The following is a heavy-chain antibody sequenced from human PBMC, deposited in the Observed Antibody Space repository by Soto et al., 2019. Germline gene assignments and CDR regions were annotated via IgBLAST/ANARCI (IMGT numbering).Heavy chain of an antibody. CDR1: GFTSSSYG. CDR3: ARDAHTGFCSGVSCYTASNKFDT. D-gene: IGHD2-15*01. CDR2: IWYDGSNK. V-gene: IGHV3-33*01. Sequence: GGSLTLSCASSGFTSSSYGMLWVRQPLGKGLEWVAVIWYDGSNKYYADSVKGRFTISRDNSKNTLYLQMNSLRDEDMAVYYCARDAHTGFCSGVSCYTASNKFDTCAQGTLLTFSS. J-gene: IGHJ5*01.